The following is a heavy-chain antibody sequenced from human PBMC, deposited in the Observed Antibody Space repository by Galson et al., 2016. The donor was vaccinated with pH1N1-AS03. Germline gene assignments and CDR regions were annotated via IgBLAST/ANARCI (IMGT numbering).Heavy chain of an antibody. V-gene: IGHV1-69*06. CDR2: IMPIFGTT. D-gene: IGHD3-3*01. J-gene: IGHJ6*02. Sequence: SVKVSCKASGGIFNSHAFSWVRQAPGQGLEWMGGIMPIFGTTNYAQKFQGRVTISADKSSNTAYMEVSSLTSEDTAVYYCARPREGVQYDYYYALDVWGQGTTVTVSS. CDR1: GGIFNSHA. CDR3: ARPREGVQYDYYYALDV.